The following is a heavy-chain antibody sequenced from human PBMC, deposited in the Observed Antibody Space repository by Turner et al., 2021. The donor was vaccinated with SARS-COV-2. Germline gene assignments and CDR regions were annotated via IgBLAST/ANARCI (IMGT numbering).Heavy chain of an antibody. J-gene: IGHJ4*02. V-gene: IGHV3-33*01. Sequence: VQLVESVAGVLQPGRSLRRSCAASGFTFSSYGMHWVRQTPGKGLEWVAVIWYDGSNKYYADSVKGRDNISRDNSKNTLYLQMNGLRAEDTALYYCATHIGNFPRGYFDSWGQGTLVTVSS. D-gene: IGHD2-21*01. CDR1: GFTFSSYG. CDR2: IWYDGSNK. CDR3: ATHIGNFPRGYFDS.